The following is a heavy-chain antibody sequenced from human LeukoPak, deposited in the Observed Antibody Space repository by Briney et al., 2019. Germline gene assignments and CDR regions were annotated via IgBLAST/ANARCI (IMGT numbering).Heavy chain of an antibody. V-gene: IGHV1-2*02. Sequence: GASVKVSCKASGYTFTGYYMHWVRQAPGQGLEWMGWINPNSGGTNYAQKFQGRVTMTRDTSISTAYMELSRPRSDDTAVYYCARDDSYRWVFDYWGQGTLVTVSS. CDR2: INPNSGGT. D-gene: IGHD5-24*01. J-gene: IGHJ4*02. CDR1: GYTFTGYY. CDR3: ARDDSYRWVFDY.